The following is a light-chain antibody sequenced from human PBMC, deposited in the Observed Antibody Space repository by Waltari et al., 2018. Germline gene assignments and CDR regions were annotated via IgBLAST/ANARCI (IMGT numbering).Light chain of an antibody. Sequence: EIVLTQSPGTLSLSPGDRATLSCRASQNVNSFLAWYQQKRGQAPRLLIYDASKRATGIPDRISGSGSGTDFTLTISSLEPEDFAIYYCQQRDNLPETFGRGTRVEMK. CDR1: QNVNSF. CDR3: QQRDNLPET. CDR2: DAS. J-gene: IGKJ2*01. V-gene: IGKV3-11*01.